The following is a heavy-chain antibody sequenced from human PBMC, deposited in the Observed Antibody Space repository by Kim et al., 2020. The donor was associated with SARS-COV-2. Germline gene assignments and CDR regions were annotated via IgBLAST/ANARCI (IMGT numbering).Heavy chain of an antibody. D-gene: IGHD3-10*01. Sequence: AKGRLPSSRDHAKSTLYLQMNSLRAEDTAVYYCAKDRYYYYGSGSYFDYWGQGTLVTVSS. J-gene: IGHJ4*02. V-gene: IGHV3-23*01. CDR3: AKDRYYYYGSGSYFDY.